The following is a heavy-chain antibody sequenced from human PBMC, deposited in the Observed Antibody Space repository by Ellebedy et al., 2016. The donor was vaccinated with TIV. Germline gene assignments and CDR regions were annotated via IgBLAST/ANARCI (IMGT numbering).Heavy chain of an antibody. D-gene: IGHD6-13*01. Sequence: MPGGSLRLSCTVSGGFISSSGYYWGWLRQPPGKDLEWIGHIYFRGNTYYNPSLKSRVTISVDTSKNQFSLNLTSVTAADTAVYYFATKDPYSNIWPAFDYWGQGILVTVSS. CDR2: IYFRGNT. V-gene: IGHV4-39*07. CDR1: GGFISSSGYY. CDR3: ATKDPYSNIWPAFDY. J-gene: IGHJ4*02.